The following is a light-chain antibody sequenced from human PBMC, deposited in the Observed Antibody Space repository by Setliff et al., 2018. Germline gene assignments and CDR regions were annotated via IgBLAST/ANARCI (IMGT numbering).Light chain of an antibody. CDR3: QQYNSWPQT. Sequence: EIVMTQSPATLSVSPGERATLSCRASLSVSNFLAWYQHKPGQAPRLLIYGASTRAAGIPARFSGSGSGTDFTLTISSLQSEDFVVYYCQQYNSWPQTFGQGTKVDIK. CDR1: LSVSNF. V-gene: IGKV3-15*01. J-gene: IGKJ1*01. CDR2: GAS.